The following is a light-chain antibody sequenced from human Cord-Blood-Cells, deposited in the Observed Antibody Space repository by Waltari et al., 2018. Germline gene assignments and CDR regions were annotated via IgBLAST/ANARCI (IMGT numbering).Light chain of an antibody. CDR2: LNSDGSH. Sequence: QLVLTQSPSASASLGASVKLTCTLSSGHSSYAIAWHQQQPEKGPRYLMKLNSDGSHSKWDGSPDRFSGSSSGAERYLTISSLQSEDEADYYCQTWGTGIRVFGGGTKLTVL. J-gene: IGLJ3*02. CDR3: QTWGTGIRV. CDR1: SGHSSYA. V-gene: IGLV4-69*01.